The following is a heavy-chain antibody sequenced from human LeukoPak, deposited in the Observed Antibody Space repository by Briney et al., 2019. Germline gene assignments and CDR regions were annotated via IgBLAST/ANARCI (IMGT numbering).Heavy chain of an antibody. CDR1: GGSISSYY. Sequence: PSETLSLTCTVSGGSISSYYWSWIRQPPGKGLEWIGYIYYSGSTNYNPSLKSRVTISVDTSKNQFSLKLSSVTAADTAVYYCARRGSGYPYYFDYWGQGTLVTVSS. CDR2: IYYSGST. CDR3: ARRGSGYPYYFDY. J-gene: IGHJ4*02. V-gene: IGHV4-59*01. D-gene: IGHD3-3*01.